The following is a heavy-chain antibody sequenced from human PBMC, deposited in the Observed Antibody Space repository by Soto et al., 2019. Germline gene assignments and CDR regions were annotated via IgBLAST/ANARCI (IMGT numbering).Heavy chain of an antibody. CDR3: ARGASPLIHY. Sequence: QVQLVQSGAEVKKPGASVKVSCKASGYTFTSYAMHWVRQAPGQRLEWMGWINAGNGNTKYSQKFQGRVTIIRDTSASTAYMALSSLRSEDTAVYYCARGASPLIHYWGQGTLVTVSS. CDR2: INAGNGNT. CDR1: GYTFTSYA. V-gene: IGHV1-3*01. J-gene: IGHJ4*02. D-gene: IGHD1-26*01.